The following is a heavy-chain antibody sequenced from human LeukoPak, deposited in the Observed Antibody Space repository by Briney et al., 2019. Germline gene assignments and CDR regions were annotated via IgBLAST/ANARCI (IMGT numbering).Heavy chain of an antibody. CDR2: IYPGDSDT. D-gene: IGHD2-2*01. Sequence: HGASLQISCKGSGYSFTSYWIGWVRQLPGKGLEWMGIIYPGDSDTRYSPSFQGQVTISADKSISTAYLQWSSLKASDTAMYYCARYQLLPRNWFDPWGQGTLVTVSS. J-gene: IGHJ5*02. CDR3: ARYQLLPRNWFDP. V-gene: IGHV5-51*01. CDR1: GYSFTSYW.